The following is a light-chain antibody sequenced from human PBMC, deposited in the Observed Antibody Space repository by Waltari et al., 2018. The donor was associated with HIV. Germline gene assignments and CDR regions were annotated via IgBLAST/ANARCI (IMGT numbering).Light chain of an antibody. CDR2: DAS. J-gene: IGKJ5*01. Sequence: IVMTQSPAPLSVSPGERATLSCRASQSVSSNLAWYQQIPGQAPRLLIYDASTRATGSPARFSGSGSGTEFTLTISSLQSEDFAIYYCQHYNDWPITFGQGTRLEIK. CDR1: QSVSSN. V-gene: IGKV3-15*01. CDR3: QHYNDWPIT.